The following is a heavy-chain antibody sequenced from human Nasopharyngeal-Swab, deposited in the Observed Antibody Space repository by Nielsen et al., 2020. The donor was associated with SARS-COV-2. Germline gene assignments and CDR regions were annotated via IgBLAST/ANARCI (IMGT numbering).Heavy chain of an antibody. CDR1: GESIAYSTFY. CDR2: IYYNGNT. V-gene: IGHV4-39*01. Sequence: SETLSLTCSVTGESIAYSTFYWGWMRKPPGKGLEWIGNIYYNGNTYQNPSRKIRPTISVDKSKNQFSLQLSSVTAADTAVYYCVRSSSWYYFDPWAQGTQVTVSS. D-gene: IGHD6-13*01. CDR3: VRSSSWYYFDP. J-gene: IGHJ4*02.